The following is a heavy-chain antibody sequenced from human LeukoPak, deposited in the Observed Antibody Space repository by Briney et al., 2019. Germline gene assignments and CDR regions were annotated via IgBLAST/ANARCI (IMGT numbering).Heavy chain of an antibody. D-gene: IGHD1-1*01. CDR1: GFTFSSYG. V-gene: IGHV3-30*02. J-gene: IGHJ4*02. CDR3: ARVRLEPHAPFDY. CDR2: IRYDGSNK. Sequence: PGGSLRLSCAASGFTFSSYGMHWVRQAPGKGLEWVAFIRYDGSNKYYADSVKGRFTISRDNSKNTLYLQMNSLRAEDTAVYYCARVRLEPHAPFDYWGQGTLVTVSS.